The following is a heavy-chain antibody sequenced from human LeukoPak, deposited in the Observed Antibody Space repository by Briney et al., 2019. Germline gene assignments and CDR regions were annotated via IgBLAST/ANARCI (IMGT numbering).Heavy chain of an antibody. J-gene: IGHJ4*02. Sequence: PSETLSLTCTVSGGSINTYCWSWIRQPPGKGLEWIGYVYYSGTANYNPSLKSRVVISVDTSKNQFSLKLTSVTAADTAVYYCVRHDGRGGSTMGALDSWGQGSLVTVSS. CDR2: VYYSGTA. D-gene: IGHD5/OR15-5a*01. CDR1: GGSINTYC. CDR3: VRHDGRGGSTMGALDS. V-gene: IGHV4-59*01.